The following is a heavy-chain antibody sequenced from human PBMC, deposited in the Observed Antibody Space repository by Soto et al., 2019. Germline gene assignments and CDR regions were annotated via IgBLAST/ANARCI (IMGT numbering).Heavy chain of an antibody. CDR1: GGSISSYY. Sequence: SETLSLTCTVSGGSISSYYWSWIRQPPGKGLEWIGYIYYSGSTNYNPSLKSRVTISVDTSKNQFSLKLSSVTAADTAVYYCARHGSSSWYLGWFDPWGQGTLVTVSS. D-gene: IGHD6-13*01. CDR2: IYYSGST. V-gene: IGHV4-59*08. J-gene: IGHJ5*02. CDR3: ARHGSSSWYLGWFDP.